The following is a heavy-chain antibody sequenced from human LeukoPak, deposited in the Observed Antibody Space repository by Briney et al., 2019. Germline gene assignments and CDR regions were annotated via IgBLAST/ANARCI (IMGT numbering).Heavy chain of an antibody. D-gene: IGHD3-22*01. CDR3: ARGDSSGSFDY. CDR2: VYTNGNT. J-gene: IGHJ4*02. CDR1: GGSLSSYY. V-gene: IGHV4-4*07. Sequence: SETLSLTCTGSGGSLSSYYWSWIWQPAGKGLEWIGRVYTNGNTNYNPSFKSRVTMSVDTSKNQFSLKLSSVTAADTAVYYCARGDSSGSFDYWGQGTLVTVSS.